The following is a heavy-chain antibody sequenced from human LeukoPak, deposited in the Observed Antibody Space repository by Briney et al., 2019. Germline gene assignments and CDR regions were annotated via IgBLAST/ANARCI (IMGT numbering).Heavy chain of an antibody. CDR3: ARVGGMTTTNNAAFDI. CDR2: IYHSGST. CDR1: GGSLKSYY. Sequence: SETLSLPCSVSGGSLKSYYWNWIRQPPGKGLEWIGYIYHSGSTNYNHSFRSRVTISLDSSKSHFSLNLTSVTPADTAIYYCARVGGMTTTNNAAFDIWGHGTMVTVSS. J-gene: IGHJ3*02. V-gene: IGHV4-59*01. D-gene: IGHD4-4*01.